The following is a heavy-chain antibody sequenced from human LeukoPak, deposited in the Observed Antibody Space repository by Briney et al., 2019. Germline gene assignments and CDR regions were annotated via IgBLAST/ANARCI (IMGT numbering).Heavy chain of an antibody. CDR2: IYYSGST. CDR1: GGSISSSSYY. V-gene: IGHV4-39*07. J-gene: IGHJ4*02. Sequence: SETLSLTCTVSGGSISSSSYYWGWIRQPPGKGLEWIGSIYYSGSTYYYPSLKTRVTISVDTSKNQFSLKLSSVTAADTAVYYCARSSSGYYRILDYWGQGTLVTVSS. CDR3: ARSSSGYYRILDY. D-gene: IGHD3-22*01.